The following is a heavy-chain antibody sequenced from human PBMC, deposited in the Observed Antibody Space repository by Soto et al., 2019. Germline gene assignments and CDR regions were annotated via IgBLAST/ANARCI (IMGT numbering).Heavy chain of an antibody. CDR2: IYHSGST. J-gene: IGHJ3*02. V-gene: IGHV4-4*02. D-gene: IGHD3-9*01. CDR1: GGSISSSNW. CDR3: ARGGSNDWQVAFDI. Sequence: SETLYLTCAVSGGSISSSNWWSWVRQPPGKGLEWIGEIYHSGSTNYNPSLKSRVTISVDKSKNKFSLKLSSVTAADTAVYYCARGGSNDWQVAFDIWGQGTMVT.